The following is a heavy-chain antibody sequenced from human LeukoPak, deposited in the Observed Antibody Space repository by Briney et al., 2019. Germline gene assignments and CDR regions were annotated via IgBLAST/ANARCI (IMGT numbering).Heavy chain of an antibody. Sequence: GVSLRLFCAASVYPYSEYYMSWMRQAPGKGLEGITFISSSGTTQYYAGSVRGRFTVSRDNAKSSLYLYLNSLRDEDTAVYYCAIQMTMIAVVSYFDYWGQGSQVTVSS. D-gene: IGHD3-22*01. CDR2: ISSSGTTQ. CDR3: AIQMTMIAVVSYFDY. CDR1: VYPYSEYY. V-gene: IGHV3-11*04. J-gene: IGHJ4*02.